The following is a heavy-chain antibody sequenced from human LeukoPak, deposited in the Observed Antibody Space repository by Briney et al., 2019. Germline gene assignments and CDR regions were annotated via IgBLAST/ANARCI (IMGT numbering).Heavy chain of an antibody. CDR1: GFTFSSYA. Sequence: GGSLRLSCAASGFTFSSYAMHWVRQAPGKGLEWVAVISYDGSNKYYAGSVKGRFTISRDNSKNTLYLQMNSLRAEDTAVYYCAKNPDYDSSGYHYYFDYWGQGTLVTVSS. CDR3: AKNPDYDSSGYHYYFDY. CDR2: ISYDGSNK. V-gene: IGHV3-30-3*02. J-gene: IGHJ4*02. D-gene: IGHD3-22*01.